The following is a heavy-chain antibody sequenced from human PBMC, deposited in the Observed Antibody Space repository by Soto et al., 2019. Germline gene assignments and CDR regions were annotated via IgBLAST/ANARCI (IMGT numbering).Heavy chain of an antibody. CDR3: AKILSTVTTYYYGMDV. CDR2: ISGSGGKT. Sequence: EVQLLESGGGLVQPGGSLRLSCAASGFSFSTYPMVWVRQAPVKRLEAVSSISGSGGKTYYKDSVKGRFTISRDNSKNTVDLQMNSLRPEDTAVYYCAKILSTVTTYYYGMDVWGQGTTVTVSS. J-gene: IGHJ6*02. D-gene: IGHD4-17*01. V-gene: IGHV3-23*01. CDR1: GFSFSTYP.